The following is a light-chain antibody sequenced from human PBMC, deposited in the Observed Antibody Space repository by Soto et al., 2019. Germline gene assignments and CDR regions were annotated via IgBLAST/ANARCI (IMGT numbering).Light chain of an antibody. CDR1: QSVSSY. CDR2: DAS. J-gene: IGKJ5*01. CDR3: QQRSNWTIT. V-gene: IGKV3-11*01. Sequence: EIVLTQSPATLSLSPGERATLSCRASQSVSSYLAWYQKKPGQDPRLLIYDASNRATGIPARFSGSGSGTDFNLTISRLETEDFAVYECQQRSNWTITFGQGTRLEIK.